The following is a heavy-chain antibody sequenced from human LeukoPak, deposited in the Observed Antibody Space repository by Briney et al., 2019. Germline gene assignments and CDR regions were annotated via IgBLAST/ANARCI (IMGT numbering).Heavy chain of an antibody. CDR3: ARGPDCTNGVCYGNWFDP. D-gene: IGHD2-8*01. J-gene: IGHJ5*02. CDR1: GFTFSSYG. Sequence: GGSLRHSCAASGFTFSSYGMHWVRQAPGKGLEWVAVIWYDGSNKYYADSVKGRFTISRDNSKNTLYLQMNSLRAEDTAVYYCARGPDCTNGVCYGNWFDPWGQGTLVTVSS. V-gene: IGHV3-33*01. CDR2: IWYDGSNK.